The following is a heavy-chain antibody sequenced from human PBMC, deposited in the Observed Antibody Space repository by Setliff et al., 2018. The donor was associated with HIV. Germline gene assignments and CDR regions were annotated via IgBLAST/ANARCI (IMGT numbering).Heavy chain of an antibody. CDR2: IYTSGST. CDR3: ACSKYYYDRSGYDREQAMAPYFQH. V-gene: IGHV4-61*02. D-gene: IGHD3-22*01. Sequence: SETLSLTCTGSGGSISSGSYYWSWIRQPAGKGLEWIGRIYTSGSTNYNPSLKNRVNISVDTSKNQFSLKLSSVTAADTAAYYWACSKYYYDRSGYDREQAMAPYFQHWGQGIRVTVAA. J-gene: IGHJ1*01. CDR1: GGSISSGSYY.